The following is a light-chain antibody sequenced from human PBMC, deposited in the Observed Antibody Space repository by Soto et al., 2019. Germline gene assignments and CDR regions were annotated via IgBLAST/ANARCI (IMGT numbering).Light chain of an antibody. CDR1: QSISDT. CDR3: QQYGSSPS. Sequence: EIVMTQSPATLSVSPGGRGTLSCRASQSISDTLAWYQQTPGQAPRLRIYDASSRATGISDRLSGSGSGTDFTLTISRMEPEDFAVYYCQQYGSSPSFGGGTKVDIK. J-gene: IGKJ4*01. CDR2: DAS. V-gene: IGKV3-20*01.